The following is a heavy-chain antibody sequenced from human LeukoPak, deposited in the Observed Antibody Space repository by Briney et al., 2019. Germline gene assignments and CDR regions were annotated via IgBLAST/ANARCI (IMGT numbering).Heavy chain of an antibody. D-gene: IGHD2-2*01. CDR2: ISSDGSYK. CDR1: GFTFRSYA. Sequence: GRSLRLSCAASGFTFRSYAIHWVRQAPGQGLEWVTIISSDGSYKNYADSVKGRFTISRDNSKNTLYLQMNSLRPEDTAVYYCATFPGVVPAATWGQGTLVTVSS. V-gene: IGHV3-30*04. CDR3: ATFPGVVPAAT. J-gene: IGHJ5*02.